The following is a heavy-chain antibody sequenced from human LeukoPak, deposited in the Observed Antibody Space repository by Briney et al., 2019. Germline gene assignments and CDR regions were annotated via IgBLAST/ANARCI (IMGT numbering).Heavy chain of an antibody. V-gene: IGHV3-7*01. CDR1: GFTFSSYW. CDR2: IKHNGSEN. D-gene: IGHD3-10*01. Sequence: GGSLRLSCAASGFTFSSYWMSWVRQAPGKGLEWVATIKHNGSENFYVDSVKGRLTISRDTAKNSLYLQMNSLRAEDTAVYYCARVAYGSGSFYKGLFDYWGQGTLVTVSS. J-gene: IGHJ4*02. CDR3: ARVAYGSGSFYKGLFDY.